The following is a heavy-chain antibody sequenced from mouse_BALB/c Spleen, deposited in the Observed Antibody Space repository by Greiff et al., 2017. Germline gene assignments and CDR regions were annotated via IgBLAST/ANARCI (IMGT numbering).Heavy chain of an antibody. CDR2: ISYSGST. Sequence: DVQLQESGPGLVKPSQSLSLTCTVTGYSITSDYAWNWIRQFPGNKLEWMGYISYSGSTSYNPSLKSRISITRDTSKNQFFLQLNSVTTEDTATYYCARKGYYGSSYNAMDYWGQGTSVTVSS. V-gene: IGHV3-2*02. D-gene: IGHD1-1*01. J-gene: IGHJ4*01. CDR3: ARKGYYGSSYNAMDY. CDR1: GYSITSDYA.